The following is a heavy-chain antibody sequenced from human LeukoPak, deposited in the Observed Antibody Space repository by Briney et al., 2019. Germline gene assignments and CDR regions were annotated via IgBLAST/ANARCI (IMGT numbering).Heavy chain of an antibody. CDR3: TTGYGSTWYG. CDR1: GSTFSIAW. Sequence: GGSLRLSCAASGSTFSIAWMNWVRQTPGKGLEWVGHIKSKIDGGTTDYAEPVKSRFTISRDDSKNTVYLQMNSLKTEDTAVYYCTTGYGSTWYGWGQETLVTVSS. J-gene: IGHJ4*02. V-gene: IGHV3-15*01. CDR2: IKSKIDGGTT. D-gene: IGHD6-13*01.